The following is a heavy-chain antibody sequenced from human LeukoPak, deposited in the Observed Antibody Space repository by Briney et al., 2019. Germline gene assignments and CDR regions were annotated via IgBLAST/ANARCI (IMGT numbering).Heavy chain of an antibody. D-gene: IGHD6-19*01. Sequence: PGGSLRLSCAASGFTFSSHGMNWVRQAPGKGLEWVSGISPNGVITYYADSVKGRFTISRDNSKGTVYLQMNSLRADDTAVYYCAKEGYTSGSPEYFHYWGQGTLVTVSS. J-gene: IGHJ1*01. CDR3: AKEGYTSGSPEYFHY. CDR1: GFTFSSHG. V-gene: IGHV3-23*01. CDR2: ISPNGVIT.